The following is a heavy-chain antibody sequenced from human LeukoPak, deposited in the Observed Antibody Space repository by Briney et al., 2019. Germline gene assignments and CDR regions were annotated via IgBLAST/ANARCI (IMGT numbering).Heavy chain of an antibody. CDR1: GGSFNDYS. D-gene: IGHD6-13*01. Sequence: LETLSLTCGVHGGSFNDYSWTWIRQSPGKGLEWIGEINHSGSATYNPSLKSRFTMSVDASKNQFSLRLSSVTAADTAVYYCARLGLYTSSWYRYYYFDYWGQGTLVTVSS. CDR2: INHSGSA. CDR3: ARLGLYTSSWYRYYYFDY. J-gene: IGHJ4*02. V-gene: IGHV4-34*01.